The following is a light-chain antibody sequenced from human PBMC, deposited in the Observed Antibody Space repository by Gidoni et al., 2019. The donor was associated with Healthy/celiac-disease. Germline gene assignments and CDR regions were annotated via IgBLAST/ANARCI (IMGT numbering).Light chain of an antibody. CDR1: SSDVGGYNY. CDR3: SSYTSSSTLV. J-gene: IGLJ2*01. CDR2: EVS. V-gene: IGLV2-14*01. Sequence: QSALTQPASVSVSPGQSITISCTGTSSDVGGYNYVSWYQQHPGKAPKLMIYEVSHRPSGVSNRFSGSKSGNTASLTISGLQAEDEADYYCSSYTSSSTLVFGGGTKLTVL.